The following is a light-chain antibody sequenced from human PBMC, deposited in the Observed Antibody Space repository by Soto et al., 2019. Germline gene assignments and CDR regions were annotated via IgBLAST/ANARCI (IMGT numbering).Light chain of an antibody. CDR1: QSVNGN. CDR3: QQYNNWPLT. CDR2: GVS. J-gene: IGKJ4*01. Sequence: EILMTQSPATLSVSPGEGATLSCRASQSVNGNLAWYQQIPGQVPRRLIYGVSIRVTTCPARFSGSGSGTEFTLTISSLQSEDIAVYYCQQYNNWPLTFGGGTKVDIK. V-gene: IGKV3-15*01.